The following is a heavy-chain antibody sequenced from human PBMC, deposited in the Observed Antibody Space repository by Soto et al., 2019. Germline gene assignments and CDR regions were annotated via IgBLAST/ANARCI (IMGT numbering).Heavy chain of an antibody. CDR2: IYYSGNT. CDR3: ARTTPDYGDSDYYFDY. CDR1: GDSISSGYYY. V-gene: IGHV4-30-4*01. Sequence: QVQLQESGPGLVKPSQTLSLTCSVSGDSISSGYYYWSWIRQPPGQGLEWIGYIYYSGNTYYNPSLKSRLTMSVDTSKNQFSLYLSSVTAADTAIYYCARTTPDYGDSDYYFDYWGQGTLVTVSS. D-gene: IGHD4-17*01. J-gene: IGHJ4*02.